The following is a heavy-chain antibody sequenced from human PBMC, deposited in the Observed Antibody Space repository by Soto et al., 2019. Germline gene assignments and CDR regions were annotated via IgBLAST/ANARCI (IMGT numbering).Heavy chain of an antibody. V-gene: IGHV3-23*01. J-gene: IGHJ4*02. CDR2: ISGGGGNT. CDR1: GFTFSSYA. CDR3: ARPNLYCSSTSCYDY. D-gene: IGHD2-2*01. Sequence: LRLSCAASGFTFSSYAMSWVRQAPGTGLEWVSAISGGGGNTYYADSLKGRFTISRDNSKNTLYLQMNSLRAEDTAVYYCARPNLYCSSTSCYDYWGQGTLVTVSS.